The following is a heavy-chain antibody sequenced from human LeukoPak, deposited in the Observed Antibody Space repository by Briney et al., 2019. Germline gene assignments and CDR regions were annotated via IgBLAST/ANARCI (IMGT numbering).Heavy chain of an antibody. D-gene: IGHD6-13*01. Sequence: SETLSLTCTVSGGSISSSSYYWSWIRQPPGKGLEWIGYIYYSGSTNYNPSLKSRVTISVDTSKNQFSLRLSSVTAADTAVYYCVRGGSSSWPYYYYYMDVWGKGTTVTVSS. CDR3: VRGGSSSWPYYYYYMDV. J-gene: IGHJ6*03. CDR2: IYYSGST. CDR1: GGSISSSSYY. V-gene: IGHV4-61*01.